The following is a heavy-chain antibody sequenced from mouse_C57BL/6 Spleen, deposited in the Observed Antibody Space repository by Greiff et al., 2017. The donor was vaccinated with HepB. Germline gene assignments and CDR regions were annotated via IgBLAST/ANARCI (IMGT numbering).Heavy chain of an antibody. CDR2: IDPETGGT. J-gene: IGHJ3*01. V-gene: IGHV1-15*01. D-gene: IGHD2-12*01. CDR3: TRQSHVLTKEWFDE. Sequence: VQLQQSGAELVRPGASVTLSCKASGYTFTDYEMHWVKQTPVHGLEWIGAIDPETGGTAYNQKFKGKAILTADKSSSTAYMELRSLTSEASAVSYCTRQSHVLTKEWFDEWGQGTVLPVSA. CDR1: GYTFTDYE.